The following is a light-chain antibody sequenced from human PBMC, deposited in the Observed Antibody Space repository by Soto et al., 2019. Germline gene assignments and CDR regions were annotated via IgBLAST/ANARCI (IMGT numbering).Light chain of an antibody. CDR1: QSVSSNY. Sequence: ESVLTQSPGTLSLSPGERATLSCRASQSVSSNYLAWYQQKPGQAPRLLIYGASSRATGIPDRFSGSGSGTDFTLTISRLEPEDFAVYYCQQYGSSMYTFGQGTKLEIK. CDR3: QQYGSSMYT. CDR2: GAS. V-gene: IGKV3-20*01. J-gene: IGKJ2*01.